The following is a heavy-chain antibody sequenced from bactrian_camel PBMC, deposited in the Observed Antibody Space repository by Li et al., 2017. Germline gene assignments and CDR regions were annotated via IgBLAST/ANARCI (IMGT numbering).Heavy chain of an antibody. CDR1: GFETRGYVTHC. CDR3: AARGGRCILRWLPLTRSDVDY. V-gene: IGHV3S59*01. Sequence: DVQLVESGGGAVQVGGSLTLTCAIPGFETRGYVTHCMAWFRQVTGNEREVIAHVEVDAGDGTSHYYDDAVKGRFIISRDNAKNTLYLQMNSLKPEDTAMYYCAARGGRCILRWLPLTRSDVDYWGQGTQVTVS. CDR2: VEVDAGDGT. D-gene: IGHD2*01. J-gene: IGHJ4*01.